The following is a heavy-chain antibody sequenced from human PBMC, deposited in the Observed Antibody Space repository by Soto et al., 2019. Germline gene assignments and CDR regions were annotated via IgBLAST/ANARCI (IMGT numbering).Heavy chain of an antibody. Sequence: EVHLLESGGGLVLPGVSLRLSCAGSGFTFSSYAMSWVRQAPGKGLEWVSAISSVGGSTYYADSVKGRFIISRYNSENTLYLQVNSLRAEDTAIYYCTKDREFTYYDLWSGYYAFDSWGQGTLVTVSS. V-gene: IGHV3-23*01. CDR2: ISSVGGST. J-gene: IGHJ4*02. CDR3: TKDREFTYYDLWSGYYAFDS. CDR1: GFTFSSYA. D-gene: IGHD3-3*01.